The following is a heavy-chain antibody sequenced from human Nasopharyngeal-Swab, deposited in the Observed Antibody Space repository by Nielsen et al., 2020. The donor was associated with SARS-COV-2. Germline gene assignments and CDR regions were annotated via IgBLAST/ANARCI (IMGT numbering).Heavy chain of an antibody. CDR3: ARANRSGIFGVVLNFDY. CDR1: GGSISSGGYY. Sequence: LRLSCNVSGGSISSGGYYWSWIRQHPGKGLEWIGYIYYSGSTYYNPSLKSRVTISVDTSKNQFSLKLSSVTAADTAVYYCARANRSGIFGVVLNFDYWGQGTVVTVSS. J-gene: IGHJ4*02. V-gene: IGHV4-31*03. CDR2: IYYSGST. D-gene: IGHD3-3*01.